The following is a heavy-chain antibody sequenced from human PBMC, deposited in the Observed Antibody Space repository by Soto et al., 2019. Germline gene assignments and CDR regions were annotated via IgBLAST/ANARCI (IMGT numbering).Heavy chain of an antibody. CDR3: AKEKAIYDFWSGYGMDV. V-gene: IGHV3-30*18. D-gene: IGHD3-3*01. CDR2: ISYDGSNK. Sequence: GSLRLSCAASGFTFSSYGMHWVRQAPGKGLEWVAVISYDGSNKYYADSVKGRFTISRDNSKNTLYLQMNSLRAEDTAVYYCAKEKAIYDFWSGYGMDVWGQGTTVTVSS. CDR1: GFTFSSYG. J-gene: IGHJ6*02.